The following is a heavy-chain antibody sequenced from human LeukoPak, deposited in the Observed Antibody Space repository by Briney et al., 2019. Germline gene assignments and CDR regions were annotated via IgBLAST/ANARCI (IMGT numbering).Heavy chain of an antibody. CDR2: IIPIFGTA. Sequence: GASVKVSCKASGGTFSSYAISWVRQAPGQGLEWMGGIIPIFGTANYAQKFQGRVTITADKSTSTAYMELSSLRAEDTAVYYCAKSSLLWFGESKASFDYWGQGTLVTVSS. CDR1: GGTFSSYA. J-gene: IGHJ4*02. V-gene: IGHV1-69*06. D-gene: IGHD3-10*01. CDR3: AKSSLLWFGESKASFDY.